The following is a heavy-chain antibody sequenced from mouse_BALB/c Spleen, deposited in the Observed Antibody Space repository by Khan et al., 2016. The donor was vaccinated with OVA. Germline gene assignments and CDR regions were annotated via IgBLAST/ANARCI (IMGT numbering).Heavy chain of an antibody. V-gene: IGHV5-6*02. Sequence: EVELVESGGDLVKPGGSLKLSCAASGFTFSTYGMSWVRQAPDKRLEWVATVSTGGSYTYYPDSVKGRFTISRDNAKNTLYLQMSGLRSEDTAKFDGTRRAYYYDSGGFAYWGQGTLVTVSA. D-gene: IGHD1-1*01. CDR2: VSTGGSYT. J-gene: IGHJ3*01. CDR1: GFTFSTYG. CDR3: TRRAYYYDSGGFAY.